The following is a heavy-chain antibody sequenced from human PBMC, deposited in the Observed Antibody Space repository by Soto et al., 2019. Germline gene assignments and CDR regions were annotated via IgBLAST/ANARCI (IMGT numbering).Heavy chain of an antibody. CDR2: IIPIFGTA. J-gene: IGHJ4*02. V-gene: IGHV1-69*06. CDR3: ASSSGNNYGVGTNYYFDY. CDR1: GGTFSTYS. Sequence: QVQLVQSGAEVKKPGSSVKVSCKTSGGTFSTYSIVWVRQAPGEGLEWMGGIIPIFGTANYAQKFQDRVTITADKSTNTAFIELSSLKSEDMAMYYCASSSGNNYGVGTNYYFDYWGQGTLVTVSS. D-gene: IGHD1-26*01.